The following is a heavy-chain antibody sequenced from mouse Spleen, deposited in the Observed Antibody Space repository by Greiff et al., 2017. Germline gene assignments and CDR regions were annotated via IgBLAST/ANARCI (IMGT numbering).Heavy chain of an antibody. CDR1: GFTFSDYY. V-gene: IGHV5-16*01. CDR2: INYDGSST. Sequence: DVKLVESEGGLVQPGSSMKLSCTASGFTFSDYYMAWVRQVPEKGLEWVANINYDGSSTYYLDSLKSRFIISRDNAKNILYLQMSSLKSEDTATYYCARLTGTRFDYWGQGTTLTVSS. J-gene: IGHJ2*01. D-gene: IGHD4-1*01. CDR3: ARLTGTRFDY.